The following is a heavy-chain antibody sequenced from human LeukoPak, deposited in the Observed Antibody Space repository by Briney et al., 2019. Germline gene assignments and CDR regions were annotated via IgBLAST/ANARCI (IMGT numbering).Heavy chain of an antibody. D-gene: IGHD3-10*01. Sequence: GGSLRLSCAASGFIFSSYSMNWVRQAPGKGLEWLSGISPRGGGTYYADSVKGRFTISRDDSKNTLSLQMNSLRVEDTAVYYCAQDFAGGAFDYGGRGPLVPVSS. J-gene: IGHJ4*02. CDR1: GFIFSSYS. CDR3: AQDFAGGAFDY. CDR2: ISPRGGGT. V-gene: IGHV3-23*01.